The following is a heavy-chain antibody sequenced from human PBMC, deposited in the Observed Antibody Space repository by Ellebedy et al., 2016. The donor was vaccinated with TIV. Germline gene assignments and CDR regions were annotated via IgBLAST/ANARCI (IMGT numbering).Heavy chain of an antibody. V-gene: IGHV4-39*01. Sequence: MPSETLSLTCTVSGDSISSSNYYWGWTRQPPGKGLAWIGSFYYSGNPYYNPSLKSRVTMSVDTSKNQFSLKLTSVTAADTATYFCARRALSNWFFDYWGQGTLVTVSS. D-gene: IGHD1-20*01. CDR3: ARRALSNWFFDY. J-gene: IGHJ4*02. CDR1: GDSISSSNYY. CDR2: FYYSGNP.